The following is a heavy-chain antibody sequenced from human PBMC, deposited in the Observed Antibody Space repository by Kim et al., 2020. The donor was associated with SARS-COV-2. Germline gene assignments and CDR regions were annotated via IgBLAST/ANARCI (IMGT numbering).Heavy chain of an antibody. CDR2: IIPIFGIA. D-gene: IGHD3-16*01. Sequence: SVKVSCKASGGTFSSYAISWVRQAPGQGLEWMGRIIPIFGIANYAQKFQGRVTITADKSTSTAYMELSSLRSEDTAVYYCARGEDAAYYYYMDVWGKGTTVTVSS. V-gene: IGHV1-69*04. CDR1: GGTFSSYA. CDR3: ARGEDAAYYYYMDV. J-gene: IGHJ6*03.